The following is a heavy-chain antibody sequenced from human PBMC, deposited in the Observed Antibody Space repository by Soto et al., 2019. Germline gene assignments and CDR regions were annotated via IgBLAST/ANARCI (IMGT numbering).Heavy chain of an antibody. Sequence: PSQTLSLTCAISVDSVSSNSAAWNWIRQSPSRGLEWLGRTYYRSKWYNDYAVSVKSRITINPDTSKNQFSLQLNSVTPEDTAVYYCARNSYGYSGYYYYGMDVWGQGTTVTVSS. D-gene: IGHD5-18*01. V-gene: IGHV6-1*01. CDR1: VDSVSSNSAA. CDR2: TYYRSKWYN. CDR3: ARNSYGYSGYYYYGMDV. J-gene: IGHJ6*02.